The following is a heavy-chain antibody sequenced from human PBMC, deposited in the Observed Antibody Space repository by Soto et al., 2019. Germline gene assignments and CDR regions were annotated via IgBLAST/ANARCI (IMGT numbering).Heavy chain of an antibody. CDR3: VKGINDYGDLVTETKNSNWFDP. CDR2: ISSNGGST. J-gene: IGHJ5*02. D-gene: IGHD4-17*01. V-gene: IGHV3-64D*08. Sequence: GGSLRLSCSASGFTFSSYAMHWVRQAPGKGLEYVSAISSNGGSTYYADSVKGRFTISRDNSKNTLYLQMSSLRAEDTAVYYCVKGINDYGDLVTETKNSNWFDPWGQGTLVTVSS. CDR1: GFTFSSYA.